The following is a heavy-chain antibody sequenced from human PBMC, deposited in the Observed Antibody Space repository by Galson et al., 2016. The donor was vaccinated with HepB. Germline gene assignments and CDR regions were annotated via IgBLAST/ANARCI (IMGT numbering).Heavy chain of an antibody. J-gene: IGHJ4*02. CDR1: GFTITSYW. V-gene: IGHV5-51*01. CDR2: IYPADSDT. D-gene: IGHD3-22*01. CDR3: ASLRYYDSNGYSGDC. Sequence: QSGAEVKKSGESLKISCKYSGFTITSYWIAWVRQMPGKGPECMGVIYPADSDTRYSPSFQGQFTISVDKSISTSYLQWSSLKASDTATYYCASLRYYDSNGYSGDCWRQGSLVTVSS.